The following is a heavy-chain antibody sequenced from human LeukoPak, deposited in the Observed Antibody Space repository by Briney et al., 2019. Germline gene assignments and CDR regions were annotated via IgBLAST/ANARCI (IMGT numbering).Heavy chain of an antibody. CDR3: ARDLTSGSYFDCGFDY. Sequence: PGGSLRLSCAASGFTFSSYAMRWVRQAPGKGIEWVAVISYDGSNKYYTDSVKGRFTISRDNSKNTLYLQMNSLRAEDTAVYYCARDLTSGSYFDCGFDYWGQGTLVTVSS. CDR2: ISYDGSNK. CDR1: GFTFSSYA. V-gene: IGHV3-30*10. J-gene: IGHJ4*02. D-gene: IGHD1-26*01.